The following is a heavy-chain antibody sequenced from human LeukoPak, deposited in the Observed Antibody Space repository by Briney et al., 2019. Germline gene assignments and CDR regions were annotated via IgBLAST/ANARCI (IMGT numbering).Heavy chain of an antibody. D-gene: IGHD3-22*01. CDR1: GGSLSRNNW. CDR3: ARDRYYYDSSGSRFDY. Sequence: PSGTLSLTCAVSGGSLSRNNWWSWLRQPPGKGLEWIGEIYHSGGTNYNPSLKSRVTMSVDTSKNQFSLKLSSVTAADTAVYYCARDRYYYDSSGSRFDYWGQGTLVTVSS. CDR2: IYHSGGT. J-gene: IGHJ4*02. V-gene: IGHV4-4*02.